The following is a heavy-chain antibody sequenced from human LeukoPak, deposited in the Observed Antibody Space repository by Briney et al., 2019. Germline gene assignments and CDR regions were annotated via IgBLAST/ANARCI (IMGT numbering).Heavy chain of an antibody. V-gene: IGHV1-69*06. CDR2: IIPIFGTA. Sequence: SVKVSCKASGYSFTSFGMNWVRQAPGQGLEWMGGIIPIFGTANYAQKFQGRVTITADKSTSTAYMELSSLRSEDTAVYYCASLAGYSYGSHYWGQGTLVTVSS. CDR3: ASLAGYSYGSHY. CDR1: GYSFTSFG. J-gene: IGHJ4*02. D-gene: IGHD5-18*01.